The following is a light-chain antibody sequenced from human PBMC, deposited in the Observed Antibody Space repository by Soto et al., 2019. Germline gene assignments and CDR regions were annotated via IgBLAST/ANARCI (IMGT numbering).Light chain of an antibody. Sequence: QSALTQPASVSGSLGQSITISCTGTSSDVGGYKYVSWYQQHPGKAPKLMIYDVSKWPSGVSNRFSDSKSGSTASLTISGLQAEDEADYYCSSYTTSGTYVFGTGTKLTVL. CDR1: SSDVGGYKY. CDR2: DVS. CDR3: SSYTTSGTYV. J-gene: IGLJ1*01. V-gene: IGLV2-14*01.